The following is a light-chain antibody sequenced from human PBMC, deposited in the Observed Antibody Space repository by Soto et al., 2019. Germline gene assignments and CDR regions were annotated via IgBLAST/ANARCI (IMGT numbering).Light chain of an antibody. CDR1: SSDVGGYNY. J-gene: IGLJ3*02. CDR2: DVS. CDR3: SSYTSSSTRG. V-gene: IGLV2-14*01. Sequence: QSALTQPASVSGSPGQSITISCTGTSSDVGGYNYVSWYQQHPGKAPKLMIYDVSNRPSGVSNRFSGSKSGNTASLTISELQAEDEADYYCSSYTSSSTRGFGGGTKLTVL.